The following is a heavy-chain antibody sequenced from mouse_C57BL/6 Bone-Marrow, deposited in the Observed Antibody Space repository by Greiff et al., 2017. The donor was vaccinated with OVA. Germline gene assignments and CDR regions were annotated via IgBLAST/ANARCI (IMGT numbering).Heavy chain of an antibody. J-gene: IGHJ4*01. D-gene: IGHD2-3*01. V-gene: IGHV5-15*01. Sequence: EVQVVESGGGLVQPGGSLKLSCAASGFTFSDYGMAWVRQAPRKGPEWVAFISNLAYSIYYADTVTGRFTISRENAKNTLYLEMSSLRSEDTAMYYGARHDDGYYVGAMDYWGQGTSVTVSS. CDR1: GFTFSDYG. CDR2: ISNLAYSI. CDR3: ARHDDGYYVGAMDY.